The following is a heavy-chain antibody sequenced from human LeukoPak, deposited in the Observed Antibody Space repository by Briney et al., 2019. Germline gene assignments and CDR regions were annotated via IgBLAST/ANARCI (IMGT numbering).Heavy chain of an antibody. CDR2: IGPIGVYT. J-gene: IGHJ4*02. Sequence: TGGSLRLSCAASGFTFSDYAMHWVRQAPGKGLEFVSVIGPIGVYTYYANSVKGRFTISRDNSKITVSLQMGSLRDEDMAVYYCARSPPGRTNWNYYDYWGRGTLVTVSS. V-gene: IGHV3-64*01. CDR1: GFTFSDYA. CDR3: ARSPPGRTNWNYYDY. D-gene: IGHD1-1*01.